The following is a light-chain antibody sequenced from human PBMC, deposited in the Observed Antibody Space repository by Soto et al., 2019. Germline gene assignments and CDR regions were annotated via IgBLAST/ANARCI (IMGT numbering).Light chain of an antibody. Sequence: DIQMTQSTSSLSASVGATVTITCRASQSISSWLAWYQQKPAKAPKLLIYAASSLQSGVPPRFRGSGSGPDVTLTISSLQPEDFSTYYCQQANSFLITLGQGTRQENK. CDR2: AAS. CDR1: QSISSW. V-gene: IGKV1-12*01. CDR3: QQANSFLIT. J-gene: IGKJ5*01.